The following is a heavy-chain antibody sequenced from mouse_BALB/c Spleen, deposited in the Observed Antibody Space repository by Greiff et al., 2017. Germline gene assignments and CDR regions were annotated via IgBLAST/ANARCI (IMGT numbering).Heavy chain of an antibody. CDR1: GYAFSSYW. CDR2: IYPGDGDT. J-gene: IGHJ4*01. Sequence: QVQLKQSGAELVRPGSSVKISCKASGYAFSSYWMNWVKQRPGQGLEWIGQIYPGDGDTNYNGKFKGKATLTADKSSSTAYMQLSSLTSEDSAVYFCAGTNYYCSFWALDYWGQGTSVTVSS. V-gene: IGHV1-80*01. CDR3: AGTNYYCSFWALDY. D-gene: IGHD1-1*01.